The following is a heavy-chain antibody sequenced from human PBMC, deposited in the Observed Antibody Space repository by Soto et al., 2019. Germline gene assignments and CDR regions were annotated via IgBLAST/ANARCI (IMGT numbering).Heavy chain of an antibody. V-gene: IGHV3-9*01. D-gene: IGHD5-18*01. CDR2: ISWNTGSI. CDR1: GFTFDDYA. Sequence: EVQLVESGGGWVQPGRSLRLSCAASGFTFDDYAMHWVRQAPGKGLEWVSGISWNTGSIGYADSVRGRFTISRDNAKNSLYLQMNSLGAEDTALYYCAKGRGYREAIDYWGQGTLVTVSS. J-gene: IGHJ4*02. CDR3: AKGRGYREAIDY.